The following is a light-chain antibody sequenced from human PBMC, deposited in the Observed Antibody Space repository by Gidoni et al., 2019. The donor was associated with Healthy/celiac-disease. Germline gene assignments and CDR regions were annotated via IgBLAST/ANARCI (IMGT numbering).Light chain of an antibody. V-gene: IGKV2-28*01. Sequence: DIVMTQSPLSLPVTPGEPASISCRSSQSLLHSNGYNYLDWYLQKAGQSPQLLIYLGSNRASGVPDRCSGSGSGTDFTLKISRVEAEDVGVYYCMQALQFTFGQGTRLEIK. CDR2: LGS. J-gene: IGKJ5*01. CDR3: MQALQFT. CDR1: QSLLHSNGYNY.